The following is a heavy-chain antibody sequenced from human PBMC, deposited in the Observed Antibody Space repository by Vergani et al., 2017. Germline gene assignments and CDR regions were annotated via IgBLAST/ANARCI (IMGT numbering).Heavy chain of an antibody. V-gene: IGHV4-59*11. D-gene: IGHD6-19*01. Sequence: QVQLQESGPGLVNSSETLSLTCSVSFDSIRNLYCNWILHPPGKGLEWIVSIHYSENTNYNPSLKTRVTISVDTSKNQFSLTLTSVTAADTAVYYCASDTHSGQRADRWGQGILVTVTS. CDR2: IHYSENT. CDR1: FDSIRNLY. J-gene: IGHJ5*02. CDR3: ASDTHSGQRADR.